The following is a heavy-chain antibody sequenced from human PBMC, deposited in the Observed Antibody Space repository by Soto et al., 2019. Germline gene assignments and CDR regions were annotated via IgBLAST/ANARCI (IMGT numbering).Heavy chain of an antibody. CDR2: ISGSGGST. J-gene: IGHJ4*02. CDR3: AKNSGYDYYDSSAIDY. V-gene: IGHV3-23*01. CDR1: GFTFSSYA. Sequence: EVQLLESGGGLVQPGGSLRLSCAASGFTFSSYAMSWVRQAPGKGLEWVSAISGSGGSTYYADSVKGRITISRDSSRNTLYLQMNSLRAEYTAVYFCAKNSGYDYYDSSAIDYWGQGTLVTVSS. D-gene: IGHD5-12*01.